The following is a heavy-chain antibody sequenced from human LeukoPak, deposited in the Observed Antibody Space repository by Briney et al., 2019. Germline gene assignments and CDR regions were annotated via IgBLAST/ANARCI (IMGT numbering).Heavy chain of an antibody. V-gene: IGHV3-9*01. J-gene: IGHJ4*02. CDR2: ISWNSGSI. Sequence: GGSLRLSCAASVFTFDEYAMHWVRQAPGKGLEWVSGISWNSGSIGYADSVKGRFTIYRDNAKNSLYLQMNSLRAEDSALYYCAKDIAAAGLFDYWGQGNLVTVSS. CDR3: AKDIAAAGLFDY. D-gene: IGHD6-13*01. CDR1: VFTFDEYA.